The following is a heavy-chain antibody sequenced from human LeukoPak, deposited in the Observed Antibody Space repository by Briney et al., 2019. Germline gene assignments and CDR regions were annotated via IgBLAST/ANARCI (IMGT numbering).Heavy chain of an antibody. V-gene: IGHV3-23*01. CDR1: GFTFTTHA. CDR3: AKGGGSSSLYGPDY. Sequence: GGSLRLSCAASGFTFTTHAMSWVRQAPGKGLEWVSAISPSGGNTYYADSVKGRFTISRDNSRYTLYLQMTSLRAEDTAVYYCAKGGGSSSLYGPDYWGRGTLVTVSS. D-gene: IGHD6-13*01. CDR2: ISPSGGNT. J-gene: IGHJ4*02.